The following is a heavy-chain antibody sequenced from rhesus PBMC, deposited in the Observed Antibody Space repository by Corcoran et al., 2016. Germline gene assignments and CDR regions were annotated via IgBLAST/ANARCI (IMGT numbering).Heavy chain of an antibody. D-gene: IGHD4-23*01. CDR1: GGPISGHHH. J-gene: IGHJ5-1*01. CDR3: AKHPEYSHYEYRFNV. V-gene: IGHV4-73*01. CDR2: IHGNSANT. Sequence: QVKLQQWGEGLVKPSETLPPTCASYGGPISGHHHWSWFRQLPGTGVEWIGYIHGNSANTNYNPSLKNRVTISKDTSKNQFSLKLNSVTAADTAVYYCAKHPEYSHYEYRFNVWGAGVLVTVSS.